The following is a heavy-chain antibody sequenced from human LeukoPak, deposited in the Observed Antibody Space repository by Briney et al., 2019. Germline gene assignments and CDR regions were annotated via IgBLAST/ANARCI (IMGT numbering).Heavy chain of an antibody. V-gene: IGHV4-31*03. J-gene: IGHJ4*02. Sequence: KPSETLSLTCTVSGGSIISGGYYWSWIRQHPGKGLEWIGYIYHSGSTYYNPSLKSRVTMSVDTSKNQFSLKLSSVTAADTAVYYCARESVLRFLEYWGQGTLVTVSS. CDR1: GGSIISGGYY. CDR3: ARESVLRFLEY. D-gene: IGHD3-3*01. CDR2: IYHSGST.